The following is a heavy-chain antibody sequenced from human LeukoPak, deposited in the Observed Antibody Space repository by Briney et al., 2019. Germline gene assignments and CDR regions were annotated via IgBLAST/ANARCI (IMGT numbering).Heavy chain of an antibody. V-gene: IGHV4-38-2*02. J-gene: IGHJ3*01. CDR2: IYHSGRT. Sequence: IPSETLSLTCTVSGYSISSGYYWGWIRQPPGKGLEWIGSIYHSGRTYYNPSLKSRVTISVDTSKNQFSLKLSSVTAADTAVYYCARGNMVRGVITLIDWGQGTMVTVSS. CDR1: GYSISSGYY. D-gene: IGHD3-10*01. CDR3: ARGNMVRGVITLID.